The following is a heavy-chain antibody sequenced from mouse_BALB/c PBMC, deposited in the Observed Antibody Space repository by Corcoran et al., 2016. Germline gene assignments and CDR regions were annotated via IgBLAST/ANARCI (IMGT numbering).Heavy chain of an antibody. V-gene: IGHV9-1*02. J-gene: IGHJ3*01. CDR2: INTYTGEP. D-gene: IGHD1-1*01. CDR1: GYTFTTYG. Sequence: QIQLVQSGPELKKHGETVTISCKASGYTFTTYGMYWVKQAPGTGLKWMGWINTYTGEPTYADDFKGRFAFSLETSASTAYLQINNLKNEDMATYFCARSGHYGSSSWFAYWGQGTLVTVSA. CDR3: ARSGHYGSSSWFAY.